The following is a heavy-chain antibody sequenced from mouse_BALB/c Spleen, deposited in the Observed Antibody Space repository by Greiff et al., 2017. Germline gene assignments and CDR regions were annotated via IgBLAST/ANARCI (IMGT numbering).Heavy chain of an antibody. D-gene: IGHD2-4*01. V-gene: IGHV5-6*01. J-gene: IGHJ4*01. Sequence: EVQLVESGGDLVKPGGSLKLSCAASGFTFSSYGMSWVRQTPDKRLEWVATISSGGSYTYYPDSVKGRFTISRDNAKNTLYLQMSSLKSEDTAMYNYERAHDYDVGGYYAMDYWGQGTSVTVSS. CDR3: ERAHDYDVGGYYAMDY. CDR2: ISSGGSYT. CDR1: GFTFSSYG.